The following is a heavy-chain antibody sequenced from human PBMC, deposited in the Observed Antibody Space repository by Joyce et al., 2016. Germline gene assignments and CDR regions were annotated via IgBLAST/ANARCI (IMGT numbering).Heavy chain of an antibody. CDR3: ARGSGSSLWYFDI. J-gene: IGHJ2*01. CDR1: GYPFIPYY. CDR2: INPGDGST. V-gene: IGHV1-46*04. Sequence: QVQLVQSGAEGKKPGASVKVSCKASGYPFIPYYIHWVRQAPGQGLEWRGLINPGDGSTSYEQKLQGRVTMTRDTSTSTVYMELSSLTSEDTAVYYCARGSGSSLWYFDIWGRGTLVTVSS. D-gene: IGHD6-13*01.